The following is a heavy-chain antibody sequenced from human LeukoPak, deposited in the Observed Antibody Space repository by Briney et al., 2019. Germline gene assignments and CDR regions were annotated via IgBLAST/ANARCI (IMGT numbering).Heavy chain of an antibody. V-gene: IGHV1-46*01. CDR3: ARDHSIDDKSWWLDP. Sequence: GASVKVSCKTSGDTFTGNWMHWIRQGPGQGLAWMGVINPTGDYTMYAQKFQGRVIVTRDMSSNTDYMELGSLRSDDTAVYYCARDHSIDDKSWWLDPWGQGTLVTVSS. CDR2: INPTGDYT. J-gene: IGHJ5*02. CDR1: GDTFTGNW. D-gene: IGHD1-1*01.